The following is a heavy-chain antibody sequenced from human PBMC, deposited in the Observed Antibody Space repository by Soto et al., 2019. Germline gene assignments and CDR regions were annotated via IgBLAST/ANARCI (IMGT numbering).Heavy chain of an antibody. D-gene: IGHD3-10*01. CDR1: GFTFSSYG. J-gene: IGHJ4*02. V-gene: IGHV3-23*01. CDR2: TSSSGGST. CDR3: AKDVVTYYYGSGSYYNPHHFDY. Sequence: GGSLRLSCAASGFTFSSYGMSWVRQAPGKGLEWVSVTSSSGGSTYYADSVKGRFTISRDNSKNTLYLQMNSLRAEDTAVYYCAKDVVTYYYGSGSYYNPHHFDYWGQGTLVTVSS.